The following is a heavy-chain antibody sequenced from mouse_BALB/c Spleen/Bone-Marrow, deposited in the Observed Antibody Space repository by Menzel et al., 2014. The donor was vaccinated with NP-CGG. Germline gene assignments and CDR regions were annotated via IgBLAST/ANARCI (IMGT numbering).Heavy chain of an antibody. CDR1: GFTFSDYY. CDR2: INDGGSYT. CDR3: ARDGNFAMDY. D-gene: IGHD2-1*01. J-gene: IGHJ4*01. Sequence: EVKLVGSGGGLVKPGGSPKLSCAVSGFTFSDYYMYWVRQNPEKRLEWVATINDGGSYTYYPDSVKGRFTISRDNAKNNLYLQMSSLKSEDTAMYYCARDGNFAMDYWGQGTSVTVSS. V-gene: IGHV5-4*02.